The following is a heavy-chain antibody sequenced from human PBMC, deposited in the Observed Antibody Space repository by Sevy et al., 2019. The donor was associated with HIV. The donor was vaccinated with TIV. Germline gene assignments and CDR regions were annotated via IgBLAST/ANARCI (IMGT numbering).Heavy chain of an antibody. D-gene: IGHD2-2*02. CDR2: ISWNSGSI. CDR1: GFTFDDYA. CDR3: AKDMGGVGDCSSTSCYISDAFDI. J-gene: IGHJ3*02. V-gene: IGHV3-9*01. Sequence: GGSLRLSCAASGFTFDDYAMHWVRQAPGKGLEWVSGISWNSGSIGYADSVKGRFTISRDNAKNSLYLQMNSLRAEDTALYYCAKDMGGVGDCSSTSCYISDAFDIWGQWTMVTVSS.